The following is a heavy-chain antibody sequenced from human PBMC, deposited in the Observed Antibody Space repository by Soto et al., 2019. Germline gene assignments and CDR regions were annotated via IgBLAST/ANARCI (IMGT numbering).Heavy chain of an antibody. Sequence: QVQLVESGGGVVQPGGSLRLSCAASASIFKGHGMHWVRQAPVKGLECVAIIRFDGSDEHYGDSVEGRFTISRDNSKNMLYLQMNSLRAEDTAVYYCARDGVGATTFFGFLDYWGQGTLVTVSS. CDR2: IRFDGSDE. D-gene: IGHD1-26*01. J-gene: IGHJ4*02. V-gene: IGHV3-33*08. CDR3: ARDGVGATTFFGFLDY. CDR1: ASIFKGHG.